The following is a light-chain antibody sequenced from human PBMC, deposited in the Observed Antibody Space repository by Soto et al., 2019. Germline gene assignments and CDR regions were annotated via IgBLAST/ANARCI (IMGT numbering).Light chain of an antibody. CDR1: ESILPRNWKNY. CDR2: RGS. V-gene: IGKV2-28*01. Sequence: VMTQSRLSLPVTPGLPASTSCSHSESILPRNWKNYFDWCPQKPGQCLQLLIYRGSNRASGVPDRCSGSGSGTDFTLKISSVEAENVGVYYWTRGLQSTFGQGTRLEIK. CDR3: TRGLQST. J-gene: IGKJ5*01.